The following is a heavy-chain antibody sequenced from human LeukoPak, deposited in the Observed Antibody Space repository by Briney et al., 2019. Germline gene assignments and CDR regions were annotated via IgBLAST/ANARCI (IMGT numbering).Heavy chain of an antibody. Sequence: GGSLRLSCAASGFTFSSYSMNWVRQAPGKGLEWVSSISSSSSYIYYADSVKGRLTISRDNAKNSLYLQMNSLRAEDTAVYYCARVAVAAFDYWGQGTLVTVSS. CDR2: ISSSSSYI. D-gene: IGHD6-19*01. CDR1: GFTFSSYS. V-gene: IGHV3-21*01. J-gene: IGHJ4*02. CDR3: ARVAVAAFDY.